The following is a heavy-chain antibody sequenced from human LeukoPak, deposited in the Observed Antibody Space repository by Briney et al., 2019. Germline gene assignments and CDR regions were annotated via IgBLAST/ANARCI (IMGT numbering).Heavy chain of an antibody. D-gene: IGHD3-9*01. CDR3: ARLTGYSSESWFDP. CDR1: GGSISSYY. CDR2: IYYSGST. V-gene: IGHV4-59*01. J-gene: IGHJ5*02. Sequence: SETLFLTCTVSGGSISSYYCSWIRQPPGKGLEWIGYIYYSGSTNYKSSLKSRVTISVDTSKNQFSLKLSSVTAADTAVYYCARLTGYSSESWFDPWGQGPLVTVSS.